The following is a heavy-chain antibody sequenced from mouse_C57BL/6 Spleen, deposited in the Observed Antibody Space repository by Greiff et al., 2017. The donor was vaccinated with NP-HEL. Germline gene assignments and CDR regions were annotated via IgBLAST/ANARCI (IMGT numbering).Heavy chain of an antibody. D-gene: IGHD2-5*01. J-gene: IGHJ2*01. CDR3: ARGAYYSNYHDY. V-gene: IGHV1-80*01. Sequence: VHLVESGAELVKPGASVKISCKASGYAFSSYWMNWVKQRPGKGLEWIGQIYPGDGDTNYNGKFKGKATLTADKSSSTAYMQLSSLTSEDSAVYFCARGAYYSNYHDYWGQGTTLTVSS. CDR2: IYPGDGDT. CDR1: GYAFSSYW.